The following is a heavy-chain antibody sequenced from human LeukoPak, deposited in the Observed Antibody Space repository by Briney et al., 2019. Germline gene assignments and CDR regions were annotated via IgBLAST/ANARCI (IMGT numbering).Heavy chain of an antibody. CDR3: ARISSSSLGFDP. V-gene: IGHV4-61*05. CDR2: IYYSGST. D-gene: IGHD6-13*01. CDR1: GGSISSSSHY. J-gene: IGHJ5*02. Sequence: PSETLSLTCTVPGGSISSSSHYWSWIRQPPGKGLEWIGYIYYSGSTNYNPSLKSRVTISVDTSKNQFSLKLSSVTAADTAVYYCARISSSSLGFDPWGQGTLVTVSS.